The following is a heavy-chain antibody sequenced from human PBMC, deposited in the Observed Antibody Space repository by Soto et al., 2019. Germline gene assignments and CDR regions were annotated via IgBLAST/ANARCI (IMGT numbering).Heavy chain of an antibody. Sequence: QVQLQQWGAGLLKPSETLSLTCAVYGGSLSGSYWSWIRQPPGTGLEWIGEIHHSGSTYYNPSLKSRVTLSVDTSKNQFSLKLNSVTAADTAVYYCASPGYCSDGTCYPDYWGQGTLVTVSP. D-gene: IGHD2-15*01. CDR2: IHHSGST. J-gene: IGHJ4*02. CDR1: GGSLSGSY. V-gene: IGHV4-34*01. CDR3: ASPGYCSDGTCYPDY.